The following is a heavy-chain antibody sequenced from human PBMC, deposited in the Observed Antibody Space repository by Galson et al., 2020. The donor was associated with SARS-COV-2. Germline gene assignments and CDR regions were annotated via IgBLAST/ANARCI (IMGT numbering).Heavy chain of an antibody. CDR2: IYDSGRT. V-gene: IGHV4-31*03. CDR3: ARAQPLKITFGKLGSGSYDV. Sequence: SETLSLTCIVSGVSMSSGGYYWAWIRQHPGKGLEWIGYIYDSGRTQYNPSLKSRVTISRDTSKNHFSLNLNSVTAANTGVYYCARAQPLKITFGKLGSGSYDVWGQGTVITVSS. D-gene: IGHD3-16*01. J-gene: IGHJ3*01. CDR1: GVSMSSGGYY.